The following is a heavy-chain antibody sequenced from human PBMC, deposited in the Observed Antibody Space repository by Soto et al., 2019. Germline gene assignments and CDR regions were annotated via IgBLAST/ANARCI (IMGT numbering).Heavy chain of an antibody. CDR2: MYYSGTT. D-gene: IGHD3-10*01. V-gene: IGHV4-59*08. CDR3: ARHYCFCSGSYYSRPFDF. J-gene: IGHJ4*02. CDR1: GDSISSHY. Sequence: PSETLSLTCTVSGDSISSHYWNWVRPPQGKGQDRIGYMYYSGTTNYNPSLKSRVTISVDTSKNQFPLKLSSVTAADTAVDYCARHYCFCSGSYYSRPFDFWGEGTLVTVSS.